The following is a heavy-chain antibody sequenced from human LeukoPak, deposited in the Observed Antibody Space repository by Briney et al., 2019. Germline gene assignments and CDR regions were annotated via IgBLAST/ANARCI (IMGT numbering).Heavy chain of an antibody. Sequence: KPGESLKISCKGSEYSFTSYWIGWVRQMPGKGLEWMGIIYPGDSDTRYSPSFQGQATISADKSVSTAYLQWSSLKASDTAMYYCARYCGSASCHTRAFDIWGQGTMITVSS. CDR3: ARYCGSASCHTRAFDI. CDR2: IYPGDSDT. V-gene: IGHV5-51*03. J-gene: IGHJ3*02. D-gene: IGHD2-2*01. CDR1: EYSFTSYW.